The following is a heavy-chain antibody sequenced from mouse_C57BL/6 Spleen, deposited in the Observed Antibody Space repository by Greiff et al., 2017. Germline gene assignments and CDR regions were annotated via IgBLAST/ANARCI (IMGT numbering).Heavy chain of an antibody. CDR1: GYTFTDYY. Sequence: QVQLQQPGAELVMPGASVKLSCKASGYTFTDYYINWVKQRPGQGLEWIARIYPGSGNTYYNEKFKGKATLTAEKSSSTAYMQLSSLTSEDSAVYFCARNYEKTWFAYWGQGTLVTVSA. J-gene: IGHJ3*01. D-gene: IGHD2-1*01. CDR3: ARNYEKTWFAY. V-gene: IGHV1-76*01. CDR2: IYPGSGNT.